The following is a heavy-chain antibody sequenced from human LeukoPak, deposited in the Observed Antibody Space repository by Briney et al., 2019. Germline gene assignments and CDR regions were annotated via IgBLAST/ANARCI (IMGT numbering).Heavy chain of an antibody. Sequence: SETLSLTCAVSGGSISSGGYSWSWIRQPPGKGLEWIGYIYHSGSTYYNPSLKSRVTISVDRSKNQFSLKPSSVTAADTAVYYCARAPYYYDSSGYYYTGTTYYFDYWGQGTLVTVSS. CDR3: ARAPYYYDSSGYYYTGTTYYFDY. J-gene: IGHJ4*02. V-gene: IGHV4-30-2*01. CDR2: IYHSGST. CDR1: GGSISSGGYS. D-gene: IGHD3-22*01.